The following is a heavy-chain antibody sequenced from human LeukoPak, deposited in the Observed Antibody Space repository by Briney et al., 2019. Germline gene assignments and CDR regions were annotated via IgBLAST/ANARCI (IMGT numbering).Heavy chain of an antibody. V-gene: IGHV3-33*01. Sequence: AGSLRLSCAAARFTFSSYGMHWVRQAPGKGLEWGAVIWYDGSNKYYADSVKGRITIAKDNSTTTMYLQMNSLRAKDTAVYYCAREVPAEARAFDYWGQGTLVTVSS. CDR1: RFTFSSYG. CDR3: AREVPAEARAFDY. D-gene: IGHD4/OR15-4a*01. J-gene: IGHJ4*02. CDR2: IWYDGSNK.